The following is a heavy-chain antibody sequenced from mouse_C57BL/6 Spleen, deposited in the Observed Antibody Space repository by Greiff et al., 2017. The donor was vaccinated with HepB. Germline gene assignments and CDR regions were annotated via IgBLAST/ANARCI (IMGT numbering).Heavy chain of an antibody. J-gene: IGHJ2*01. Sequence: QVQLQQPGAELVRPGTSVKLSCKASGYTFTSYWMHWVKQRPGQGLEWIGVIDPSDSYTNYNQKFKGKATLTVDTSSSTAYMQLSSLTSEDSAVYYCARRMLDYWGQGTTLTVSS. V-gene: IGHV1-59*01. CDR1: GYTFTSYW. CDR2: IDPSDSYT. CDR3: ARRMLDY.